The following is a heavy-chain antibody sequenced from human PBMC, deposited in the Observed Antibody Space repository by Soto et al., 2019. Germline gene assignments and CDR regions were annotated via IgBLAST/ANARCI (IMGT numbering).Heavy chain of an antibody. J-gene: IGHJ6*02. CDR3: ARDHDILTGYSLYYYYGMDV. D-gene: IGHD3-9*01. Sequence: ASVKVSCKASGYTFTSYGISWVRQAPGQGLEWMGWISAYNGNTNYAQKLQGRVTMTTDTSTSTACMERRSLRSDDTAVYYCARDHDILTGYSLYYYYGMDVWGQGTTVTVSS. CDR1: GYTFTSYG. CDR2: ISAYNGNT. V-gene: IGHV1-18*01.